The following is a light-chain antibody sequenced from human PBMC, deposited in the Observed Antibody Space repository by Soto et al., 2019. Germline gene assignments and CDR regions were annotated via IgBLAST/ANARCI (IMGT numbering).Light chain of an antibody. CDR2: KAS. J-gene: IGKJ4*01. Sequence: EIQVTQSPSSLSASVGDSVTITCRASQSINIYLSWYQQKPGKAPKLLIYKASNVDTGVPSRFSGSGSGTEFTLTISSLQPEDFATYYCQQTFSTLLSFGGGTKVDIK. CDR3: QQTFSTLLS. V-gene: IGKV1-39*01. CDR1: QSINIY.